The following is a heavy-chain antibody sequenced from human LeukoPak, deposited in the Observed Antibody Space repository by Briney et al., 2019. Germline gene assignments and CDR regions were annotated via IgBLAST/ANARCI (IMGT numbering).Heavy chain of an antibody. CDR1: GFTFSSW. Sequence: GGSLRLSCVASGFTFSSWMHWVRQDPRKGLVWVSRINGDGRNINYADSVRGRFTISRDNAKNTLYLQMNSLRAEDTAVYYCARMNYVSSGWGAPFDYWGQGTLVTVSS. CDR3: ARMNYVSSGWGAPFDY. CDR2: INGDGRNI. J-gene: IGHJ4*02. D-gene: IGHD1-7*01. V-gene: IGHV3-74*01.